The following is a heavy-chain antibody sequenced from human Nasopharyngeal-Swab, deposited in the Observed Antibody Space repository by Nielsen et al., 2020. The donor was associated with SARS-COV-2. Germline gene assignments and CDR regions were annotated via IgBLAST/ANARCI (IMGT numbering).Heavy chain of an antibody. V-gene: IGHV4-31*03. D-gene: IGHD1-1*01. CDR3: AKGGHWRLDP. CDR2: IYYSGST. CDR1: GGSISSGGYY. J-gene: IGHJ5*02. Sequence: SETLSLTCTVSGGSISSGGYYWSWIRQHPGKGLEWIGYIYYSGSTYYNPSLKSRVTMSVDKSKNQFSLKLSSLTAAGTAVYYCAKGGHWRLDPWGQGTLVTVSS.